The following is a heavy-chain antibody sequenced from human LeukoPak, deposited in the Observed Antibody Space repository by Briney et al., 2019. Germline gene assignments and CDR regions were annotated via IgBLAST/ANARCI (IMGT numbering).Heavy chain of an antibody. CDR3: ARDRGGRWWFDY. CDR1: GGSISSYY. V-gene: IGHV4-59*01. D-gene: IGHD2-15*01. J-gene: IGHJ4*02. Sequence: KPSETLSLXCTVSGGSISSYYWSWIRQPPGKGLEWIGYIYYSGSTNYNPSLKSRVTISVDTSKNQFSLKLSSVTAADTAVYYCARDRGGRWWFDYWGQGTLVTVSS. CDR2: IYYSGST.